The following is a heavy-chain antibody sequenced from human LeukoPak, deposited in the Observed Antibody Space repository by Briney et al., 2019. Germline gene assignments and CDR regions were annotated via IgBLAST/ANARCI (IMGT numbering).Heavy chain of an antibody. CDR3: ARASPYSSIRLGYYMDD. D-gene: IGHD6-13*01. V-gene: IGHV4-4*07. Sequence: SETLSLTCTVSGGSISSYYWSWIRQPAGKGLEWIGRIYTSGSTNYNPSLKSRVTMSVDTSKNQFSLKLSSVTAADTAVYYCARASPYSSIRLGYYMDDWGKGTTVTVSS. CDR2: IYTSGST. J-gene: IGHJ6*03. CDR1: GGSISSYY.